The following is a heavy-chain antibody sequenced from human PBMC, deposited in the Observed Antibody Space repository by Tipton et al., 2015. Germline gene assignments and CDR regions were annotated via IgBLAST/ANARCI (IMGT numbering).Heavy chain of an antibody. CDR1: SDSISKYY. Sequence: LRLSCSVSSDSISKYYWSWIRQPPGKELEWIGYIQYSGSTYYNPSFKSRATISVDTSKEQFSLNLTSVTAADTAVYYCARDLEHGMDVWGHGTTVTVSS. D-gene: IGHD5-24*01. CDR3: ARDLEHGMDV. CDR2: IQYSGST. J-gene: IGHJ6*02. V-gene: IGHV4-4*08.